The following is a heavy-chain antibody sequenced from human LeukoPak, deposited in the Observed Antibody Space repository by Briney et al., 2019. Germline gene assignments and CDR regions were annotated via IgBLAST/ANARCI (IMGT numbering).Heavy chain of an antibody. D-gene: IGHD4-17*01. V-gene: IGHV3-23*01. CDR2: ISGSGGNT. CDR3: AKVYTVTTLYYFDY. Sequence: AISGSGGNTYYADSVKGRFTISRDNSKNTLYLQMNSLRAEGTAVYYCAKVYTVTTLYYFDYWGQGTLVTVSS. J-gene: IGHJ4*02.